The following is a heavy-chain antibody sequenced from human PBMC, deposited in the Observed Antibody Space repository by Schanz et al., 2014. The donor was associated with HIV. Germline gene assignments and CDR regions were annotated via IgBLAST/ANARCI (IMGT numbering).Heavy chain of an antibody. V-gene: IGHV1-69*17. D-gene: IGHD3-3*02. Sequence: QVRLVQSGGEVKKPGSSVKVSCKASGGPFSSFGISWGRQARGQGLEWMGGINPIYGIANYAQKFQGRVTITADKSTSTAYMELSSLRSADTAVYFCARAAFSSEYYYGMDVWGQGTTVTVSS. CDR1: GGPFSSFG. CDR3: ARAAFSSEYYYGMDV. J-gene: IGHJ6*02. CDR2: INPIYGIA.